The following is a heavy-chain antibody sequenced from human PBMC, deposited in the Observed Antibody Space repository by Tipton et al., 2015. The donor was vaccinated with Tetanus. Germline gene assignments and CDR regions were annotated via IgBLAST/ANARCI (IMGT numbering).Heavy chain of an antibody. CDR1: GASINAGGYL. CDR2: IYYTAHN. J-gene: IGHJ4*02. CDR3: TRLPRQWLAHGNY. Sequence: TLSLTCTVSGASINAGGYLWTWVRQQPGKGLEWIGNIYYTAHNSYNPSLDSRVSISVDTSKNQCSLRLTSVTAADTAVYYCTRLPRQWLAHGNYWGQGTLVTVSS. V-gene: IGHV4-31*03. D-gene: IGHD6-19*01.